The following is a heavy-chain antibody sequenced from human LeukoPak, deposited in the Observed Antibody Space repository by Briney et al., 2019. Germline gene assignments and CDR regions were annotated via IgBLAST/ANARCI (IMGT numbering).Heavy chain of an antibody. CDR2: ISHDGSNK. D-gene: IGHD6-19*01. J-gene: IGHJ6*02. V-gene: IGHV3-30*18. CDR3: AKDSSGYGMDV. CDR1: GFTFSSYG. Sequence: GGSLRLSCAASGFTFSSYGMHWVRQAPGKGLEWVAVISHDGSNKYYGDSVKGRFTISRDNSKNTLYLQMNSLRAEDTAAYYCAKDSSGYGMDVWGQGTTVTVSS.